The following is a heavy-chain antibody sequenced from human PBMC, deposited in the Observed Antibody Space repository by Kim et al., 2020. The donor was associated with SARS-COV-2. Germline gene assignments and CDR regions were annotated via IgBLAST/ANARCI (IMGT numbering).Heavy chain of an antibody. CDR2: IYYSGST. CDR1: GGSISSYY. J-gene: IGHJ4*02. V-gene: IGHV4-59*08. Sequence: SETLSLTCTVSGGSISSYYWSWIRQPPRKGLEWIVYIYYSGSTNYNPSLKTRVTISVDTSKNQFSLKLSSVTAADTAVYYCARHRFGGVIGDFDYWGQGTLVTVSS. CDR3: ARHRFGGVIGDFDY. D-gene: IGHD3-16*02.